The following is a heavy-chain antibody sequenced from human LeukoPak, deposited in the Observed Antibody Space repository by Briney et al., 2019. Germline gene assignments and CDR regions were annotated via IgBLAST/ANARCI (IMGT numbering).Heavy chain of an antibody. CDR3: ASHYGDPPPPYYYYYMDV. CDR2: IIPIFGTA. V-gene: IGHV1-69*05. D-gene: IGHD4-17*01. Sequence: ASVKVSCKASGGTFSSYAISWVRQAPGQGLEWMGGIIPIFGTANYAQKFQGRVTITTDESTSTAYMELSSLRSEDTAVYYCASHYGDPPPPYYYYYMDVWGKGITVTVSS. CDR1: GGTFSSYA. J-gene: IGHJ6*03.